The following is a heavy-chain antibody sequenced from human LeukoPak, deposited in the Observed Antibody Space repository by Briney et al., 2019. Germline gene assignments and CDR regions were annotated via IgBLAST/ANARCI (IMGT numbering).Heavy chain of an antibody. V-gene: IGHV3-48*03. D-gene: IGHD5-18*01. Sequence: GGSLRLSCAASGFTFSSYEMNWVRQAPGKGLEWVSYISSSGSTIYYADSVKGRFTISRDNSKNTLYLQMNSLRAEDTAVYYCAKEKWILDYWGQGTLVTVSS. CDR1: GFTFSSYE. CDR3: AKEKWILDY. J-gene: IGHJ4*02. CDR2: ISSSGSTI.